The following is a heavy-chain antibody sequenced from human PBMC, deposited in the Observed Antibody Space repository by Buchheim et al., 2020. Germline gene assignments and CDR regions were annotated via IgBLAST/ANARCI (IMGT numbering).Heavy chain of an antibody. CDR2: IISKAFGGTS. CDR3: TRDYDYVWGSYRPLFDY. V-gene: IGHV3-49*03. J-gene: IGHJ4*02. D-gene: IGHD3-16*02. Sequence: EVQLVESGGGLVQPGRSLRLSCTTSGFTFGDYAVTWFRQAPGQGLEWVGFIISKAFGGTSQYAASVRGRITISSDDSKSIAYLQMNSLKSEDTAVYYCTRDYDYVWGSYRPLFDYWGQGTL. CDR1: GFTFGDYA.